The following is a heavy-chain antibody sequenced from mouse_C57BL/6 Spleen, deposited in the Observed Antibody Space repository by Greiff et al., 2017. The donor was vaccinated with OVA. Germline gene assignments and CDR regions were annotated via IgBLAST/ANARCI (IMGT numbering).Heavy chain of an antibody. CDR2: INYDGSST. V-gene: IGHV5-16*01. J-gene: IGHJ4*01. D-gene: IGHD1-1*01. Sequence: EVHLVESEGGLVQPGSSMKLSCTASGFTFSDYYMAWVRQVPEKGLEWVANINYDGSSTYYLDSLKSRFIISRDNAKNILYLQMSSLKSEDTATYYCARVYYGSSWDYAMDYWGQGTSVTVSS. CDR3: ARVYYGSSWDYAMDY. CDR1: GFTFSDYY.